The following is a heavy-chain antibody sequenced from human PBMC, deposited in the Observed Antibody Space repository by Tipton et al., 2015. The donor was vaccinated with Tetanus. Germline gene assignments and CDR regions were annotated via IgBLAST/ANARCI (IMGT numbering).Heavy chain of an antibody. V-gene: IGHV4-34*01. CDR3: ARSIAAASVWPFDY. J-gene: IGHJ4*02. CDR1: GGAFSGHY. D-gene: IGHD2-2*01. Sequence: TLSLTCAVYGGAFSGHYWTWIRQAPGKGLEWIGEIHPSGSTNYNASLRGRVTMSVDLTRKHVFLRMTSVTAADTAVYYCARSIAAASVWPFDYWGQGTQVTVPS. CDR2: IHPSGST.